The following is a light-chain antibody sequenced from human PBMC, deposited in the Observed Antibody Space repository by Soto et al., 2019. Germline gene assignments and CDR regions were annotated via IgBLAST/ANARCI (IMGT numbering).Light chain of an antibody. CDR2: GAS. CDR3: QQYNNWPWT. Sequence: EIVLTQSPATLSLSPGERAPLSCRASQSISDTLAWYQQKPGQAPRLLIHGASTRATGFPARFSGSGSGTDFTLTISSLQSEDFAVYYCQQYNNWPWTFGQGTKVDIK. V-gene: IGKV3-15*01. CDR1: QSISDT. J-gene: IGKJ1*01.